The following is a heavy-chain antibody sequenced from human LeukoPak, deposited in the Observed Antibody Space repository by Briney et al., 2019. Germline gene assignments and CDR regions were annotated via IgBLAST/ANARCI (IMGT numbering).Heavy chain of an antibody. CDR2: IYTSGST. J-gene: IGHJ6*03. CDR1: GYSISSGSYY. Sequence: SETLSLTCTVSGYSISSGSYYWSWIRQPAGKGLEWIGRIYTSGSTNYNPSLKSRVTISVDTSKNQFSLKLSSVTAADTAVYYCARDLVGVRYFDWNYYMDVWGKGTTVTISS. D-gene: IGHD3-9*01. V-gene: IGHV4-61*02. CDR3: ARDLVGVRYFDWNYYMDV.